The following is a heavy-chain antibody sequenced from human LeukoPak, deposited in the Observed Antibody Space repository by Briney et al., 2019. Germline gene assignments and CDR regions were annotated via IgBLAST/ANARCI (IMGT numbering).Heavy chain of an antibody. D-gene: IGHD2-21*02. CDR3: ARGLCGGDCYSD. J-gene: IGHJ4*02. CDR2: ISTTSSYV. Sequence: GGSLRLSCAASGFTFSTYHMNWVRQAPGKGLEWVSSISTTSSYVYYSDSARGRFTISRDNAKNSLYLQMNSLRAEDTAVYYCARGLCGGDCYSDWGPGTLVTVSS. CDR1: GFTFSTYH. V-gene: IGHV3-21*01.